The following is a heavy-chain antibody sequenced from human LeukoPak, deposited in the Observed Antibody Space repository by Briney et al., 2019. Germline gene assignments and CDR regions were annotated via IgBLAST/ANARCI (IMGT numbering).Heavy chain of an antibody. V-gene: IGHV1-69*06. CDR2: FIPVLGTA. Sequence: SVKVSCTASGGIFSDYALNWVRQAPGQGLEWMGVFIPVLGTANSTQNFQGRVTITADKSTSTAYMELSSLRSEDTAVYYCARGRDYGDLPFDYWGQGTLVTVSS. CDR1: GGIFSDYA. D-gene: IGHD4-17*01. CDR3: ARGRDYGDLPFDY. J-gene: IGHJ4*02.